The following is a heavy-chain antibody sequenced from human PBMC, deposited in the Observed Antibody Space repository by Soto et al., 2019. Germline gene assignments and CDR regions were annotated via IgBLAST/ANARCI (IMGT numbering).Heavy chain of an antibody. J-gene: IGHJ4*02. CDR1: GFTFTRYS. CDR3: ARESEDLTSNFDY. Sequence: LRLSCAASGFTFTRYSMNWVRQAPGKGLEWVSSISSATNYIYYGDSMKGRFTISRDNAKNSLYLEMNSLRAEDTAVYYCARESEDLTSNFDYWGQGTLVTVSS. V-gene: IGHV3-21*06. CDR2: ISSATNYI.